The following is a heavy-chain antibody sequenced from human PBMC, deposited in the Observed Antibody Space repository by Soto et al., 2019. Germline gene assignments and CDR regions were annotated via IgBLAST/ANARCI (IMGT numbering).Heavy chain of an antibody. Sequence: GGSLRLSCAASGFTVSSNYMSCGRHSPGKVLEWVSVRYSGGSTYYADSVKGRFTTSSDNSKPTLYLQMNSLRAEDTALYYCASTDPGNRPYLPVPDAFDIWGQGTLVTVSS. CDR2: RYSGGST. V-gene: IGHV3-53*01. CDR3: ASTDPGNRPYLPVPDAFDI. CDR1: GFTVSSNY. J-gene: IGHJ3*02. D-gene: IGHD2-2*01.